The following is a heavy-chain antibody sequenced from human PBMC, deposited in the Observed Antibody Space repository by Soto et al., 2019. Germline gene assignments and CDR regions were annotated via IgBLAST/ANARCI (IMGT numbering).Heavy chain of an antibody. CDR2: IVPLSGTR. V-gene: IGHV1-69*06. CDR1: GANSNSYS. J-gene: IGHJ4*02. CDR3: ARDWRQMSRGGFFDY. Sequence: QVRLVQSGAEVKRPGSSVKLSCKVSGANSNSYSIAWVRQAPGQGLQWLGTIVPLSGTRNHAQQFQARVTITADTSTITAYVELYRLRSEDTAIYSCARDWRQMSRGGFFDYWGQGSLVTISS. D-gene: IGHD3-16*01.